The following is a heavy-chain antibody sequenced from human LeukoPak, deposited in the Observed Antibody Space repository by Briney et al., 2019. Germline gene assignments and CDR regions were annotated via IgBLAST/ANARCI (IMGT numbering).Heavy chain of an antibody. Sequence: SETLSLTCAVYGGSFSGYYWSWIRQPPGKGLEWIGEINHTGSNNYNPSLKSRVTISVDTSKNQFSLKLSSVTAADTAVYYCAREEKQQLAQGYYFDYWGQGTLVTVSS. J-gene: IGHJ4*02. CDR3: AREEKQQLAQGYYFDY. CDR2: INHTGSN. CDR1: GGSFSGYY. V-gene: IGHV4-34*01. D-gene: IGHD6-13*01.